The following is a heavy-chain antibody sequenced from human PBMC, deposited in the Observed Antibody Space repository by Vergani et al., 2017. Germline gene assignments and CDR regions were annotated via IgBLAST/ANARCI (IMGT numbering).Heavy chain of an antibody. J-gene: IGHJ6*02. CDR3: ARGKLVPYYYYYGMDV. Sequence: QVPLQQWGAGLLKPSETLSLTCAVSGGSFSGYFWSWLRQPPGKGLEWIGEVNHSGSTIYNPSLKSRVTISVDTSKNQFSLKLSSVTAADTAVYYCARGKLVPYYYYYGMDVWGQGTTVTVSS. D-gene: IGHD6-13*01. CDR1: GGSFSGYF. V-gene: IGHV4-34*01. CDR2: VNHSGST.